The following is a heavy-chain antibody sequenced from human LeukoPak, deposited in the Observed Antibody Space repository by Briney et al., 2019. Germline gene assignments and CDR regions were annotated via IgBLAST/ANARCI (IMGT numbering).Heavy chain of an antibody. D-gene: IGHD3-10*01. CDR2: ISSGNSNI. CDR1: GFTFSTYN. CDR3: ARATPSGSYWFDY. Sequence: GGSLRLSCAASGFTFSTYNMNWLRQAPGKGLEWVSYISSGNSNILYADSLKGRFTISRDNAKTSLYLQMNSLRAEDTAVYYCARATPSGSYWFDYWGQGTLVTVSS. V-gene: IGHV3-48*01. J-gene: IGHJ4*02.